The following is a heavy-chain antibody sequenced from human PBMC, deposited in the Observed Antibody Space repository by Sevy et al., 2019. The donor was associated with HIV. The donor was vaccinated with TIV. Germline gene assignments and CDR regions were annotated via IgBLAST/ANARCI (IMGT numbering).Heavy chain of an antibody. D-gene: IGHD6-19*01. V-gene: IGHV3-23*01. Sequence: GGSLRLSCVASGFTFNTHAMSWVRQTPGKGLEWVSGISGSGGNTYYADSVKGRFSISRDNSKNTVNLQMKSLRAEDTAVYFCAKKVGRSGWYFDNWGPGILVTVSS. CDR1: GFTFNTHA. J-gene: IGHJ4*02. CDR3: AKKVGRSGWYFDN. CDR2: ISGSGGNT.